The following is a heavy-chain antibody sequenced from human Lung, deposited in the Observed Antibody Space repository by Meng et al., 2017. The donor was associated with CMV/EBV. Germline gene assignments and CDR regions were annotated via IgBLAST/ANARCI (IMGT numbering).Heavy chain of an antibody. V-gene: IGHV3-21*01. CDR2: ISSSSSYI. CDR1: GFTSSYYS. CDR3: AGFGHRNIWWLGIVVFDY. D-gene: IGHD2-2*01. Sequence: GGSLRLSCAASGFTSSYYSMNWVRQAPGKGLECVSSISSSSSYIYYADSVKGRLTISRDNAKNSLYLQMNSLRAEDTAVYYCAGFGHRNIWWLGIVVFDYWGQGXLVTVSS. J-gene: IGHJ4*02.